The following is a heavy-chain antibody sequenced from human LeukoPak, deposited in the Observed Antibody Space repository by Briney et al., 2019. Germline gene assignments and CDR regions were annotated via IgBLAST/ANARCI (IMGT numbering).Heavy chain of an antibody. CDR1: GGSISSYY. CDR2: IYYSGST. Sequence: SETLSLTCTVSGGSISSYYWSWIRQPPGKGLEWIGYIYYSGSTNYNPSLKSRVTISVDTSKNQFSLKLSSVTAADTAVYYCARMVGSTVTIAFENWFDPWGQGTLVTVSS. V-gene: IGHV4-59*01. CDR3: ARMVGSTVTIAFENWFDP. D-gene: IGHD4-11*01. J-gene: IGHJ5*02.